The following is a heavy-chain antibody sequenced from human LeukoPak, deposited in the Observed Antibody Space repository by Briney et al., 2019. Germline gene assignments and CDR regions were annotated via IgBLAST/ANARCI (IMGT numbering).Heavy chain of an antibody. J-gene: IGHJ5*02. Sequence: ASVKVSCKASGYTFTGYYMHWVRQAPGQGLEWMGWINPNSGGTNYAQKFQGRVTMTRDTSISTAYMELSRLRSDDTAVYYCARGRRIAAAGIALNWFDPWGQGTLVTVSS. CDR3: ARGRRIAAAGIALNWFDP. CDR1: GYTFTGYY. V-gene: IGHV1-2*02. D-gene: IGHD6-13*01. CDR2: INPNSGGT.